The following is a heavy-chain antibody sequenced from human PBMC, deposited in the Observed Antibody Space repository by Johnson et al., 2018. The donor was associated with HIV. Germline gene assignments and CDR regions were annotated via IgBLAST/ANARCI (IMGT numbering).Heavy chain of an antibody. CDR3: ARSITMIVFTFDI. CDR2: ISYDGSNK. J-gene: IGHJ3*02. D-gene: IGHD3-22*01. CDR1: GFTFSSYA. V-gene: IGHV3-30-3*01. Sequence: QEKLVESGGGVVQPGRSLRLSCAASGFTFSSYAMHWVRQAPGKGLEWVAVISYDGSNKYYAYSVKGRFTISRDNSKNTLYLQMNSLRAEDTAVYYCARSITMIVFTFDIWGQGTMVTVSS.